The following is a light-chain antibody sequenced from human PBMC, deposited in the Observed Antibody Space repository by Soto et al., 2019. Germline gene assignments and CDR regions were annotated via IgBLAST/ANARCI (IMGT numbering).Light chain of an antibody. Sequence: QSALTQPASVSGSPGQSITISCTGTSSDVGGYNYVSWYQQHPGKAPKLMIYEVSNRPSGVSNRFSGSKYGNTASLTISGLQAEDAADYYCSSYTSSSPYVCGPGTKLTVL. CDR2: EVS. J-gene: IGLJ1*01. V-gene: IGLV2-14*01. CDR1: SSDVGGYNY. CDR3: SSYTSSSPYV.